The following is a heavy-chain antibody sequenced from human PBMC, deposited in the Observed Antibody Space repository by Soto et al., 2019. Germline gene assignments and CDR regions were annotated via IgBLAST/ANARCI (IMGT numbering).Heavy chain of an antibody. V-gene: IGHV3-48*03. CDR3: VRDTMSASAAASLDY. D-gene: IGHD6-13*01. J-gene: IGHJ4*02. CDR2: ISVSGNII. Sequence: EVQLVESGGNLVQPGGSLRLSCAASGFTFSTYEFNWVRQAPGRGLEWISYISVSGNIIKYADSVKGRFTISRDNAENSLHLHMSSLTVDDTALYFCVRDTMSASAAASLDYCGQGTQVIVSS. CDR1: GFTFSTYE.